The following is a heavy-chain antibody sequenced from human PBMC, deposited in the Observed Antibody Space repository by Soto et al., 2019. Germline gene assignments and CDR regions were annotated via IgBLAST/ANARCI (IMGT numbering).Heavy chain of an antibody. Sequence: NPSETLSLTCTVSGGSISSSSYYWGWIRQPPGKGLEWIGSIYYSGSTYYNPSLKSRVTISVDTSKNQFSLKLSSVTAADTAVYYCARVYGPREAYCGGDCSLRGAFDIWGQGTMVTVSS. J-gene: IGHJ3*02. D-gene: IGHD2-21*02. CDR3: ARVYGPREAYCGGDCSLRGAFDI. V-gene: IGHV4-39*01. CDR2: IYYSGST. CDR1: GGSISSSSYY.